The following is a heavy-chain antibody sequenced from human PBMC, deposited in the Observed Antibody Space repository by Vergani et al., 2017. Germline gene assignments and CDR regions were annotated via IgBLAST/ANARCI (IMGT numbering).Heavy chain of an antibody. CDR1: GFTFSSYA. CDR2: ISGSGGST. J-gene: IGHJ4*02. V-gene: IGHV3-23*01. Sequence: EVQLLESGGGLVQPGGSLRLSCAASGFTFSSYAMSWVRQAPGKGLEWVSAISGSGGSTYYADSVKGRFTISRDNSKNTLYLQMNSLRAEDTAVYYCAKVPPYYYASSGYYGLAFDYWGQGTLVTVSS. CDR3: AKVPPYYYASSGYYGLAFDY. D-gene: IGHD3-22*01.